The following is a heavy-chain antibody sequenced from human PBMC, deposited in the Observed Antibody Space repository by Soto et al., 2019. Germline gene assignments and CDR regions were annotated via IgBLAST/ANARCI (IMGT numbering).Heavy chain of an antibody. CDR1: GGSFSGYY. D-gene: IGHD7-27*01. J-gene: IGHJ3*02. V-gene: IGHV4-34*01. CDR2: INHSGST. Sequence: QVQLQQWGAGLLKPSETLSLTCAVYGGSFSGYYWSWIRQPPGKGLEWLGEINHSGSTNYNPSLKSRVTISVDTSKNQFSLKLSSVTAADTAVYYCATGTGDPTSDAFDIWGQGTMVTVSS. CDR3: ATGTGDPTSDAFDI.